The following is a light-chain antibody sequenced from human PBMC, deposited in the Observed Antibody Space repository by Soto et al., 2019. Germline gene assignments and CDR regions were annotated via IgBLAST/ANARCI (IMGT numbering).Light chain of an antibody. V-gene: IGLV2-8*01. CDR3: NSYAGSIYV. J-gene: IGLJ1*01. CDR2: EVS. CDR1: SSDVGGYKY. Sequence: LTQPPSASGSPGQSVTISCTGTSSDVGGYKYVSWYQQHPGKAPKLILYEVSKRPSGVPDRFSGSKSGNTASLTVSGLQAEDEADYYCNSYAGSIYVFGNGTKVTVL.